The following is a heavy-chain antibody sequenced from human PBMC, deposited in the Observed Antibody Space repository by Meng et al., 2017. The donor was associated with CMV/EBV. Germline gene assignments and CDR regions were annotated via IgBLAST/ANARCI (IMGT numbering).Heavy chain of an antibody. CDR3: ARMPRDGYNYIDY. D-gene: IGHD5-24*01. CDR1: GGTFSSYA. Sequence: HVQLVQAGAEVKKPGASGKGSCKASGGTFSSYAISWVRQAPGQGLEWMGGIIPIFGTANYAQKFQGRVTITADESTSTAYMELSSLRSEDTAVYYCARMPRDGYNYIDYWGQGTLVTVSS. CDR2: IIPIFGTA. V-gene: IGHV1-69*12. J-gene: IGHJ4*02.